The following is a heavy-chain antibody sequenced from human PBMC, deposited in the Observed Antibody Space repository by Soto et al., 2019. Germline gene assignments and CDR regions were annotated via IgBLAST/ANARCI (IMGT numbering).Heavy chain of an antibody. V-gene: IGHV5-10-1*01. CDR3: ARQIYDSDTGPNFQYYFDS. D-gene: IGHD3-22*01. CDR1: GYSFAGYC. Sequence: PAASLNISCTASGYSFAGYCITWVRQTPGKVLEGMGRMNPWVSQTYDNPSFRGHVTISATKSITTVFLQWSSVRASETAMYYCARQIYDSDTGPNFQYYFDSWGQGTLVTVSS. J-gene: IGHJ4*02. CDR2: MNPWVSQT.